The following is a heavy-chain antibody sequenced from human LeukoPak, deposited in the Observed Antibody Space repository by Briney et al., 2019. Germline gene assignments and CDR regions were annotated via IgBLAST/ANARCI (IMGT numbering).Heavy chain of an antibody. CDR2: IYVGDSDT. J-gene: IGHJ6*02. CDR1: GYTFTNYW. V-gene: IGHV5-51*01. Sequence: GESLKISCKGSGYTFTNYWIGWVCQTPGKGLEWMGIIYVGDSDTRYSPSFQGQVTISADKSISTAYLQWSSLKASDTAMYYCGRLGQYFYGMDVWGQGTTVTVSS. CDR3: GRLGQYFYGMDV.